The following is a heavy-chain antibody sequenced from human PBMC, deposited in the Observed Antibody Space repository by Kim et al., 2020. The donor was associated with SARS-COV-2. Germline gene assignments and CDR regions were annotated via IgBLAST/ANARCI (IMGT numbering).Heavy chain of an antibody. CDR1: GFTFSDYY. CDR3: AIKYYDYVWGSYRYPYYFDY. V-gene: IGHV3-11*03. CDR2: ISSSSSYT. J-gene: IGHJ4*02. D-gene: IGHD3-16*02. Sequence: GGSLRLSCAASGFTFSDYYMSWIRQAPGKGPEWVSYISSSSSYTNYADSVKGRFTISRDNAKNSLYLQMNSLRAEDTAVYYCAIKYYDYVWGSYRYPYYFDYWGQGTLVTVSS.